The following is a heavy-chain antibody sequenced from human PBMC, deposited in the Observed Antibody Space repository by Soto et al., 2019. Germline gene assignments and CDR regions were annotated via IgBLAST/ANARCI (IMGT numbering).Heavy chain of an antibody. V-gene: IGHV3-30*04. CDR2: ISFDGTNK. CDR3: ARANNPGAAGASDI. Sequence: QVRLVESGGGVVQPGRSLRLSCAASGFIFSTDAMHWDRQAPGKGLEWVAMISFDGTNKYYADSVKGRFTISRDSSKNILSLLMSSLRPEDMAVYYCARANNPGAAGASDIWGQGTMVTVS. J-gene: IGHJ3*02. CDR1: GFIFSTDA. D-gene: IGHD1-26*01.